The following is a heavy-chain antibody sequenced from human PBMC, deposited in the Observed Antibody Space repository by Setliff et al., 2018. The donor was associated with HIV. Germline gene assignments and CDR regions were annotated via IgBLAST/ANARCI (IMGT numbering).Heavy chain of an antibody. D-gene: IGHD2-8*02. J-gene: IGHJ6*02. CDR1: GYNFTDYD. CDR2: MNPNNGNT. V-gene: IGHV1-8*02. CDR3: ARGGGYWFYNYGIDV. Sequence: ASVKVSCKASGYNFTDYDINWVRQATGQGLEWMGWMNPNNGNTGYAEKFQGRVTMTTDTSTSTAYMEVRSLSSDDTAVYYCARGGGYWFYNYGIDVWGQGTTVTVSS.